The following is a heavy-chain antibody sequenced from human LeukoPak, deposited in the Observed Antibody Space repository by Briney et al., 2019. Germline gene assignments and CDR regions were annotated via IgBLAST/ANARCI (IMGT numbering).Heavy chain of an antibody. CDR1: GFTLSSYA. CDR2: ISDTGNT. J-gene: IGHJ4*02. CDR3: ARDDGISADY. Sequence: PGGSLRLSCAASGFTLSSYAMSWVRQAPGKGLEWVSAISDTGNTYHADSVKGRFTISRDSSKNTLYLQMGSLRAEDMAVYYCARDDGISADYWGQGTLVTVSS. D-gene: IGHD1-26*01. V-gene: IGHV3-23*01.